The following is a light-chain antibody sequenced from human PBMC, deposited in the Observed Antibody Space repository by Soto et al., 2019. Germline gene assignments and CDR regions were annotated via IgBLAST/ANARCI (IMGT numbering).Light chain of an antibody. V-gene: IGKV3-11*01. CDR2: DAS. CDR3: QQRTNWPG. CDR1: QSISTY. J-gene: IGKJ3*01. Sequence: IVLTQSPATLSLSPGERATLSCRASQSISTYLAWYQQKPGQAPRLLIYDASNRATGIPARFSGGGSGTDLTLTISSLEPEDFAVYYCQQRTNWPGFGPGTKVDIK.